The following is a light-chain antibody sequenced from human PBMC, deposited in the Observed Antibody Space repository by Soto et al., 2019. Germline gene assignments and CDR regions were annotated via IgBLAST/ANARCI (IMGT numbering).Light chain of an antibody. CDR3: QQYNLWPLT. CDR2: GAS. Sequence: EIVMTQSPATLSVSPGERATLSCRASQSVSTKLAWYQHKPGQAPRLLIYGASTRASGVPDRVSGSGSGTELTLTISSLQSEDFAVYYCQQYNLWPLTFGGGTKVEIK. V-gene: IGKV3-15*01. J-gene: IGKJ4*01. CDR1: QSVSTK.